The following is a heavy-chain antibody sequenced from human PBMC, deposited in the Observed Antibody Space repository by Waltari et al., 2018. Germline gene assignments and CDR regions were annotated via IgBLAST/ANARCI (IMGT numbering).Heavy chain of an antibody. CDR1: GYSISSGYY. D-gene: IGHD1-20*01. CDR3: ARDPGNWNPDDAFDI. Sequence: QVQLQESGPGLVKPSETLSLTCAVSGYSISSGYYWGWIRQPPGKGLEWIGSIYHSGSTYYNPSLKSRVTISVDTSKNQFSLKLSSVTAADTAVYYCARDPGNWNPDDAFDIWGQGTMVTVSS. CDR2: IYHSGST. J-gene: IGHJ3*02. V-gene: IGHV4-38-2*02.